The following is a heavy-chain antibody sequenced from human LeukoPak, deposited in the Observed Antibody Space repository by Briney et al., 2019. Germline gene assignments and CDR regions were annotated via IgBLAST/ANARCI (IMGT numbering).Heavy chain of an antibody. V-gene: IGHV5-51*01. CDR3: ARPNITSYYDSRGSDAFDV. CDR2: IYPGDSDT. Sequence: GESLQISCKGSGYIFSTYWIAWVRQVPGKGLEWMGIIYPGDSDTRYSPSFQGRVTISADKSVSTAYLHWSSLKASDTAIYYCARPNITSYYDSRGSDAFDVWGQGTMVTVSS. J-gene: IGHJ3*01. CDR1: GYIFSTYW. D-gene: IGHD3-22*01.